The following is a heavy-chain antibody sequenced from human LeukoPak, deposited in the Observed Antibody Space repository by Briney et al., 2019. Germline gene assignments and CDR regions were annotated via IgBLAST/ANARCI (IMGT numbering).Heavy chain of an antibody. J-gene: IGHJ4*02. V-gene: IGHV3-30-3*01. CDR3: ARIRGEPIDY. Sequence: PGRSLRLSCAASGFTLSTYAMHWVRQAPGKGLEWVAVISYDGTDTYYADSVKGRFTISRDTSKNSLYLQMNSLRPEDTAVFYCARIRGEPIDYWGQGTLVTVSS. CDR2: ISYDGTDT. D-gene: IGHD3-10*01. CDR1: GFTLSTYA.